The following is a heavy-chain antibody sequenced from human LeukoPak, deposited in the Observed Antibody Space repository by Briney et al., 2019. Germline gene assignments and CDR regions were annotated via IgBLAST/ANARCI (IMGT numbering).Heavy chain of an antibody. CDR1: GFTFSSYA. J-gene: IGHJ4*02. V-gene: IGHV3-30-3*01. CDR2: ISYDGSNK. CDR3: ARDDRDIVAVVAATNLMSGVYYFDY. D-gene: IGHD2-15*01. Sequence: GGSLRLSCAASGFTFSSYAMHWVRQAPGKGLEWVAVISYDGSNKYYADSVKGRFTISRDNSKNTLYLQMNSLRAEDTAVYYCARDDRDIVAVVAATNLMSGVYYFDYWGQGTLVTVSS.